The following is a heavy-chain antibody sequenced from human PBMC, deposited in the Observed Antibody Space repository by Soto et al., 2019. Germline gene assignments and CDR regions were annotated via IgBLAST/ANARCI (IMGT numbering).Heavy chain of an antibody. J-gene: IGHJ6*02. V-gene: IGHV3-23*01. CDR3: ARIWGSTSGYYYYGMDV. CDR2: ISDSDGRT. D-gene: IGHD6-6*01. Sequence: EVQLLESGGGLVQPGGSLRLSCAASGFTFGTYAMAWIRQAPGKGLEWVSAISDSDGRTYYADSVKGRFTISRDNFKNTLYLQMNRLRAEDTAVYYCARIWGSTSGYYYYGMDVWGQGTTVTVSS. CDR1: GFTFGTYA.